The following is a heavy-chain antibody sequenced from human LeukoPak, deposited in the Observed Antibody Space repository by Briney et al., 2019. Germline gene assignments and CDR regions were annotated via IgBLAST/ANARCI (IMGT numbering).Heavy chain of an antibody. CDR2: INHSGST. CDR1: GGSFSGYY. D-gene: IGHD1-1*01. V-gene: IGHV4-34*01. CDR3: ARGSTGTDNWFDP. Sequence: SETLSLTCAVYGGSFSGYYWSWIRQPPGKGLEWIGEINHSGSTNYNPSLKSRVTISVDTSKNQFSLKLSSVTAADTAVYYCARGSTGTDNWFDPWGQGTLVTVSP. J-gene: IGHJ5*02.